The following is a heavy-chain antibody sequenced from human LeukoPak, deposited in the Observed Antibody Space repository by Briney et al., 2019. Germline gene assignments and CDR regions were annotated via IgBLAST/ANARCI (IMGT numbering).Heavy chain of an antibody. Sequence: SVKVSCKASGGTFSSYAISWVRQAPGQGLEWMGGIIPVFGTANYAQKFQGRVTITADKSTSTAYMELRSLRSDDTAVYYCARDIAVAGNGDDYWGQGTLVTVSS. CDR3: ARDIAVAGNGDDY. J-gene: IGHJ4*02. CDR1: GGTFSSYA. CDR2: IIPVFGTA. D-gene: IGHD6-19*01. V-gene: IGHV1-69*06.